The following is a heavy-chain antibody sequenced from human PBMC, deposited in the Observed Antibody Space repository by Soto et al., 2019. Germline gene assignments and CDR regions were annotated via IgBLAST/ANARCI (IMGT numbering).Heavy chain of an antibody. CDR3: VRASCERPADYYEWCMLHNWFDP. CDR2: IIPIFGTA. J-gene: IGHJ5*02. CDR1: GGTFSSYA. V-gene: IGHV1-69*01. Sequence: QVQLVQSGAEVKKPGSSVKVSCKASGGTFSSYAISWVRQAPGQGLEWMGGIIPIFGTANYAQKFQGRVTITADESTSTAYMELSSLRSEDTAVYYCVRASCERPADYYEWCMLHNWFDPWGQGTLVTVSS. D-gene: IGHD2-8*01.